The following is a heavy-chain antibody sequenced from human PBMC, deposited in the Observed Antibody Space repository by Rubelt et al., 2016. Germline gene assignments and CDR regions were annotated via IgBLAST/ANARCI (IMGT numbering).Heavy chain of an antibody. D-gene: IGHD2-21*01. Sequence: EVQLVESGGGLVQPGGSLRLSCAASGFTFSDHYMDWVRQAPGKGLEWVGRTRNKANSYSTEYAASVKGRFNISSDDSKNSLFLQMNSLKTEDTAMYYCARVSIAGNWFDPWGQGTLVTVSS. CDR1: GFTFSDHY. CDR2: TRNKANSYST. V-gene: IGHV3-72*01. CDR3: ARVSIAGNWFDP. J-gene: IGHJ5*02.